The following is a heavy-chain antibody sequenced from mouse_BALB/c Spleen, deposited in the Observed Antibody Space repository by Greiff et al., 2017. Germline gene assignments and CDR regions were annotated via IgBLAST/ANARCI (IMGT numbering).Heavy chain of an antibody. CDR3: ARSPNYGSSPLDY. CDR1: GYTFTSYV. Sequence: VQLKESGPELVKPGASVKMSCKASGYTFTSYVMHWVKQKPGQGLEWIGYINPYNDGTKYNEKIKGKATLTSDKSSSTAYMELSSLTSEDSAVYYCARSPNYGSSPLDYWGQGTTLTVSS. D-gene: IGHD1-1*01. V-gene: IGHV1-14*01. CDR2: INPYNDGT. J-gene: IGHJ2*01.